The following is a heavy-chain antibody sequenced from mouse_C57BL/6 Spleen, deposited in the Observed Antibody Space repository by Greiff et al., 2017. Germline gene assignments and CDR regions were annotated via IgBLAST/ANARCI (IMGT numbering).Heavy chain of an antibody. D-gene: IGHD1-1*01. CDR2: IHPGDGDT. J-gene: IGHJ3*01. CDR3: ARDGSSSWFAY. CDR1: GYAFSSYW. Sequence: VKLMESGAELVKPGASVKISCKASGYAFSSYWMNWVKQRPGKGLEWIGQIHPGDGDTNYNGKFKGKATLTADKSSSTAYIQLSSLTSEDTTVYFCARDGSSSWFAYWGQGTLVTVSA. V-gene: IGHV1-80*01.